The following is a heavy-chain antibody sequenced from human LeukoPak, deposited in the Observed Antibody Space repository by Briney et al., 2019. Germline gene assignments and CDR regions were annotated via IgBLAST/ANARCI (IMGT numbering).Heavy chain of an antibody. CDR1: GFTFSSYA. Sequence: GGSLRLSCAASGFTFSSYAMHWVRQAPGKGLEWVAVISYDGSNKYYADSVKGRFTISRDNSKNTLYLQMNSLGAEDTAVYYCAKTLSSGWSYYYYGMDVWGQGTTVTVSS. CDR2: ISYDGSNK. V-gene: IGHV3-30*04. CDR3: AKTLSSGWSYYYYGMDV. D-gene: IGHD6-19*01. J-gene: IGHJ6*02.